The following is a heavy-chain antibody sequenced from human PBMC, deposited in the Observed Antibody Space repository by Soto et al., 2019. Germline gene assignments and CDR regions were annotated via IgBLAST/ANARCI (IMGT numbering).Heavy chain of an antibody. V-gene: IGHV3-30*03. CDR2: ISYDGSNK. CDR3: ARDALEQEDSSSWHDY. D-gene: IGHD6-13*01. J-gene: IGHJ4*02. CDR1: GFTFSSYG. Sequence: PGGSLRLSCAASGFTFSSYGMHWVRQAPGKGLEWVAVISYDGSNKYYADSVKGRFTISRDNSNNTLYLQMNSLRAEDTAVYYCARDALEQEDSSSWHDYWGQGALVTVSS.